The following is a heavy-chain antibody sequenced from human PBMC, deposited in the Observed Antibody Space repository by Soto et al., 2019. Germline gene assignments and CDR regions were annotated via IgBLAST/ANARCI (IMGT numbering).Heavy chain of an antibody. D-gene: IGHD4-17*01. CDR1: GFTFSDYG. Sequence: GGSLRLSCAASGFTFSDYGMHWVRQAPGKGPEWLAVISYDGTTQHYADSVKGRFTISRDNARNSLYLQMNSLRDEDTAVYYCARENYGDAFAFWGQRAPVTGSS. CDR3: ARENYGDAFAF. CDR2: ISYDGTTQ. V-gene: IGHV3-30*03. J-gene: IGHJ4*02.